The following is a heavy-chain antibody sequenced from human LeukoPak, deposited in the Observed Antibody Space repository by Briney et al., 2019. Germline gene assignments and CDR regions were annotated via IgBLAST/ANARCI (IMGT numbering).Heavy chain of an antibody. CDR3: AKGRNSYDSGRCHSSNCYYGMDV. CDR2: ISGSGDGT. Sequence: GGFLRLSCAASGFTFDNYAMIWVRLAPGRGLEYVSVISGSGDGTYSADSVRGRFTISRDNSKNTLYLEMNSLRVEDTAVYHCAKGRNSYDSGRCHSSNCYYGMDVWGQGTTVTVSS. D-gene: IGHD3-10*01. CDR1: GFTFDNYA. V-gene: IGHV3-23*01. J-gene: IGHJ6*02.